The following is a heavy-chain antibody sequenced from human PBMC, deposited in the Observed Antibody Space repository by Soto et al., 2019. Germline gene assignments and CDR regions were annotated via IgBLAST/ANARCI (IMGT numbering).Heavy chain of an antibody. V-gene: IGHV3-21*01. CDR2: ISSSSSYI. D-gene: IGHD5-12*01. Sequence: PGGSLRLSGAACGFTFSSYSINWVRQAPWKGLEWVSSISSSSSYIYYADSVKGRFTISRDNAKNSLYLQMNSLRAEDTAVYYCAKEKSVMYSGYDAFDICGQGTMVAV. CDR3: AKEKSVMYSGYDAFDI. CDR1: GFTFSSYS. J-gene: IGHJ3*02.